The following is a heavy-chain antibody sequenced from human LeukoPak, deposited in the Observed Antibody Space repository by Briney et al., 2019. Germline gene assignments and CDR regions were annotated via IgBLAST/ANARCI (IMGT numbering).Heavy chain of an antibody. Sequence: TSETLSLTCAVYGGSFSGYYWSWIRQPPGKGLEWIGEINHSGSTNYNPSPKSRVTISVDTSKNQFSLKLNSVTAADTAVYYCAKSNGYGLVDIWGQGTMVTVSS. CDR3: AKSNGYGLVDI. J-gene: IGHJ3*02. D-gene: IGHD3-10*01. CDR1: GGSFSGYY. CDR2: INHSGST. V-gene: IGHV4-34*01.